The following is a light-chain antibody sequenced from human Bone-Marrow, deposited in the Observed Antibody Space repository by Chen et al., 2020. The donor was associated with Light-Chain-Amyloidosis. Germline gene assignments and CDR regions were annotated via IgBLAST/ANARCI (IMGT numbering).Light chain of an antibody. J-gene: IGLJ1*01. Sequence: QPALTQPASVSGSPGQSITISCTGTSGDVGTYNYASWYQQHPGKAPKVMIYAVSNRPSGVSNRFSGSKSGNTASLTISGLQAEDEADYYCSSFTSSSSYVFGPGTKVTVL. CDR1: SGDVGTYNY. CDR2: AVS. V-gene: IGLV2-14*01. CDR3: SSFTSSSSYV.